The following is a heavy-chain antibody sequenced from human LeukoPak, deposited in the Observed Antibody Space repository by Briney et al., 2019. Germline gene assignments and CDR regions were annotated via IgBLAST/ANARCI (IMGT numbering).Heavy chain of an antibody. V-gene: IGHV3-20*04. CDR1: GFTFSNYA. Sequence: GGSLRLSCAASGFTFSNYAIHWVRQAPGKGLEWVSGINWDGTSTGYADSVKGRFTISRDNAKNSLYLQMNSLRAEDTAFYYCARATYYYYMDVWGKGTTVTVSS. CDR3: ARATYYYYMDV. J-gene: IGHJ6*03. CDR2: INWDGTST.